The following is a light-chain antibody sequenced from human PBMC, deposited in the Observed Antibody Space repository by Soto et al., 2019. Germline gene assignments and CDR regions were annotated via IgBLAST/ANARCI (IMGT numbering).Light chain of an antibody. CDR3: HQYNHWPPLYS. V-gene: IGKV3-15*01. Sequence: EVVLTQSPVTLTMSPGERATLSCRASQSVSNNLAWYQQKPGQAPRLLIYGDSTRATGVPARFSGSGSATEFTLTIAGLQSEDIAIYYCHQYNHWPPLYSFGQGTRLEIK. CDR2: GDS. J-gene: IGKJ2*01. CDR1: QSVSNN.